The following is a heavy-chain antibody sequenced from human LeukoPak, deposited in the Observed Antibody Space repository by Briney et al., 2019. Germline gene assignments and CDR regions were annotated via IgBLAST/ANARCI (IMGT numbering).Heavy chain of an antibody. CDR1: GGTFSSYA. J-gene: IGHJ4*02. D-gene: IGHD5-12*01. CDR2: IIPIFGTA. Sequence: GASVKVSCKASGGTFSSYAISWVRQAPGQGLEWMGGIIPIFGTANYAQKFQGRVTITADESTSTAYMELSSLRSEDTAVYYCARSYGEWLRFRCEYYFDYWGQGTLVTVSS. V-gene: IGHV1-69*13. CDR3: ARSYGEWLRFRCEYYFDY.